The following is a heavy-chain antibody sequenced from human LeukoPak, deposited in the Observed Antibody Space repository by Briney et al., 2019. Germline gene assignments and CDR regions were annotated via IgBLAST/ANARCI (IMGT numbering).Heavy chain of an antibody. D-gene: IGHD5-24*01. V-gene: IGHV3-20*04. CDR2: INWNGGNT. J-gene: IGHJ4*02. CDR1: GFTFGDYG. CDR3: ARDRGWLQYVDY. Sequence: GGSLRLSCAASGFTFGDYGMSWVRQAPGKGLEWVSSINWNGGNTAYADSVKGRFTISRDTAKDSLYLQLNSLRAEDTALYYCARDRGWLQYVDYWGQGTLVTVSS.